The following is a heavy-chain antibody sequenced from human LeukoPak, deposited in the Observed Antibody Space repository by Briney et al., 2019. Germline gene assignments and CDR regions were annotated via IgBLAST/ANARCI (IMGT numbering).Heavy chain of an antibody. J-gene: IGHJ4*02. CDR1: GFTFSSYC. Sequence: GGSLRLFCAASGFTFSSYCMHWVRQAPGKGLEWGAVIRYDGSNKYYADSVKGRFTSSRDNSKNTLYLQMNSLRAEDTAVYYCAKHVNVGGDYFDYWGQRTLVTVSS. V-gene: IGHV3-30*02. D-gene: IGHD3-10*01. CDR3: AKHVNVGGDYFDY. CDR2: IRYDGSNK.